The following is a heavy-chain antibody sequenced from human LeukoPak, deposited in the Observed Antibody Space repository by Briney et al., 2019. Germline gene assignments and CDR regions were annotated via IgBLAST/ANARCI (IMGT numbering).Heavy chain of an antibody. CDR2: INGSGGST. D-gene: IGHD6-6*01. V-gene: IGHV3-23*01. CDR1: VFTFSRYP. Sequence: GGSLTHSFPASVFTFSRYPMHWVRQPPAKGLAWVSAINGSGGSTYYPDSVKGRFTISRDNSKNTLYLQMNSLRAEDTPVYYCANPFEYSSSSGFDYWAQGTLVTVSS. CDR3: ANPFEYSSSSGFDY. J-gene: IGHJ4*02.